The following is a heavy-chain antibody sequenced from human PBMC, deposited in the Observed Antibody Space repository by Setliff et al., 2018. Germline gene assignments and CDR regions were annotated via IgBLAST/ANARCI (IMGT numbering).Heavy chain of an antibody. J-gene: IGHJ4*02. V-gene: IGHV4-34*01. CDR1: GGTFSDYH. CDR3: ARGRNIAARLLDS. CDR2: INHRGST. Sequence: SETLSLTCAACGGTFSDYHWTWIRQSPEKGLEWIGEINHRGSTNYNPSLKSRVTISIDTSKDQFSLKLISMTAADTAVYYCARGRNIAARLLDSWGQGTLVTVSS. D-gene: IGHD6-6*01.